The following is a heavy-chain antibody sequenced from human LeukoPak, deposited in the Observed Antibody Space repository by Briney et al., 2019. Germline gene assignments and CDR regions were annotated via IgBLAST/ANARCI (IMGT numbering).Heavy chain of an antibody. CDR2: ISSSSIYI. Sequence: GGSLRLSCTASGFTFSSYEMNWGRQAPGKGRRWGSYISSSSIYIDYADSVKGRLTTSRANARTSPYLQMNRPRAQDTAVYYCARGYSNYGYAFDIWGQGTMVTVPS. CDR1: GFTFSSYE. D-gene: IGHD4-11*01. J-gene: IGHJ3*02. CDR3: ARGYSNYGYAFDI. V-gene: IGHV3-21*05.